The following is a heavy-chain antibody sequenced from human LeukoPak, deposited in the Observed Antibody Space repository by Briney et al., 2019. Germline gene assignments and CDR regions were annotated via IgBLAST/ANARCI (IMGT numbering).Heavy chain of an antibody. CDR2: IYPGDSDT. J-gene: IGHJ4*02. Sequence: GESLKISCKGSGYSLTSYWIGWVRPVPGKGLEWMGIIYPGDSDTKYSPSFQGQVTISADRSSNTAYLQWSSLKASDTAIYYCARHPITRYYDSSGYSAGGPDYWGQGTLVTVSS. CDR3: ARHPITRYYDSSGYSAGGPDY. V-gene: IGHV5-51*01. CDR1: GYSLTSYW. D-gene: IGHD3-22*01.